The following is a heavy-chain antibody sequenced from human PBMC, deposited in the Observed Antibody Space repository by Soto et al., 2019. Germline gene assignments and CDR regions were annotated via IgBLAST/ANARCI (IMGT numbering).Heavy chain of an antibody. CDR2: IYYSGST. CDR1: GVSISSGGHY. D-gene: IGHD5-12*01. J-gene: IGHJ6*02. Sequence: TLSLTCTVSGVSISSGGHYWRCIRQHPGKGLEWIGYIYYSGSTYYNPSLKSRVTISVDTSKNQFSLKLSSVTAADTAVYYCARARSGYDPSPPPYYYYYGMDVWGQGTTVTVSS. V-gene: IGHV4-31*03. CDR3: ARARSGYDPSPPPYYYYYGMDV.